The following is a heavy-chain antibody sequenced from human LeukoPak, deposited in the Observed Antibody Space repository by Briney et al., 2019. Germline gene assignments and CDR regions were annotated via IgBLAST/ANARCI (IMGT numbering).Heavy chain of an antibody. CDR1: GYTFTTHT. Sequence: ASVKVSCKASGYTFTTHTMSWLRQAPGQGLEWMGCISTYNGDTNYAQKFQGRVTLAADTSTSRAYMELRSLRSDDTAVYYCALIPYCTTVTCYFFVWWGQRILVTVSS. D-gene: IGHD2-8*01. J-gene: IGHJ1*01. V-gene: IGHV1-18*01. CDR2: ISTYNGDT. CDR3: ALIPYCTTVTCYFFVW.